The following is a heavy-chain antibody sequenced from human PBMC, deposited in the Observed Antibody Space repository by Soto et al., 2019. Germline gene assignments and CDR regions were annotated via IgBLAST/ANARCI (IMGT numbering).Heavy chain of an antibody. CDR2: ISVSGGST. CDR3: ALDHRDTAMDP. Sequence: SGGSLRLSCAASGFTFSSYAISWVRQAPGKGLEWVSAISVSGGSTYYADSVKGRFTISRDNSKNTLYLQMNSLRAEDTAVYYCALDHRDTAMDPWGQGTLVTVSS. J-gene: IGHJ5*02. V-gene: IGHV3-23*01. D-gene: IGHD5-18*01. CDR1: GFTFSSYA.